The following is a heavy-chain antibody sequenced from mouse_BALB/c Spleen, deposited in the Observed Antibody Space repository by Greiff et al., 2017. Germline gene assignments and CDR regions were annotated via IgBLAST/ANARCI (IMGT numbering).Heavy chain of an antibody. CDR2: IYPGNVNT. D-gene: IGHD2-4*01. CDR3: ARSPLMITFAY. Sequence: VQLQQSEPELVKPGASVRISCKASGYTFTSYYIHWVKQRPGQGLEWIGWIYPGNVNTKYNEKFKGKATLTADKSSSTAYMQLSSLTSEDSAVYFCARSPLMITFAYWGQGTLVTVSA. V-gene: IGHV1S56*01. J-gene: IGHJ3*01. CDR1: GYTFTSYY.